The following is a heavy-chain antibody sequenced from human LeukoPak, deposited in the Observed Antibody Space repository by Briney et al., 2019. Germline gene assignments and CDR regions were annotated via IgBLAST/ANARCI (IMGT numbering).Heavy chain of an antibody. CDR3: ARDGHGGIDY. Sequence: GGSLRLSCAASGFIVSSNYMSWVRQPPGKGLEWVSIIYTDGSTYYADSVKGRFTISRDNSKNTLYLQMSSLRAEDTAVYYCARDGHGGIDYWGQGTLVTVSS. V-gene: IGHV3-53*01. CDR1: GFIVSSNY. CDR2: IYTDGST. J-gene: IGHJ4*02. D-gene: IGHD4-23*01.